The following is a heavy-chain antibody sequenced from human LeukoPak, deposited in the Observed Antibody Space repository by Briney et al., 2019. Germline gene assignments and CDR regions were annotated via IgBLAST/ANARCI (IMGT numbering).Heavy chain of an antibody. Sequence: KPSETLSLTCTVSGGSISSYYWSWIRQPPGKGLEWIGYIYYSGSTNYNPSLKSRVTISVDTSKNQFSLKLSSVTAADTAVYYCARVDIVVVSATITSYYYMDVWGEWTAVTVSS. CDR1: GGSISSYY. CDR3: ARVDIVVVSATITSYYYMDV. CDR2: IYYSGST. J-gene: IGHJ6*03. V-gene: IGHV4-59*01. D-gene: IGHD2-2*03.